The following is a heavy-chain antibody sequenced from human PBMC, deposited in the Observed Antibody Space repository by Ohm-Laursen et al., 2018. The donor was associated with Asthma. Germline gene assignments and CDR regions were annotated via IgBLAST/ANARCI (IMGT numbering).Heavy chain of an antibody. CDR2: ISGNGGRT. CDR3: ARRDFSGGDPSAAFDI. CDR1: GFTFSTYA. Sequence: SLRLSCAASGFTFSTYAMNWVRQAPGKGLEWVSDISGNGGRTKYADFVTGRFTISRDNSKNTLYLQMNSLRAEDTAVYYCARRDFSGGDPSAAFDIWGQGTMVTVSS. V-gene: IGHV3-23*01. J-gene: IGHJ3*02. D-gene: IGHD2-21*02.